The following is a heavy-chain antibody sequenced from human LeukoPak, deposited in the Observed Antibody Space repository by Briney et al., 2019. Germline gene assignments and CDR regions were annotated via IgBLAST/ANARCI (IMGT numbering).Heavy chain of an antibody. CDR1: GYTFTGYY. CDR3: ARVQWPNWNQGGAFDI. J-gene: IGHJ3*02. CDR2: INPSGGST. V-gene: IGHV1-46*01. Sequence: GASVKVSCKASGYTFTGYYMPWVRQAPGQGLEWVGIINPSGGSTSYAQKFQGRVTMTRDTSTSTVYMELSSLRSEDTAVYYCARVQWPNWNQGGAFDIWGQGTMVTVSS. D-gene: IGHD1-20*01.